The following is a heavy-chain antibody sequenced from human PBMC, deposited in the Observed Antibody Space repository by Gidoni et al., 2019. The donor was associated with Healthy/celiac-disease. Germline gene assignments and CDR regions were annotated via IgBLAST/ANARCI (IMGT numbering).Heavy chain of an antibody. CDR3: TTVGYSSSWPDY. CDR2: IKSKTDGGTT. J-gene: IGHJ4*02. D-gene: IGHD6-13*01. CDR1: GFTFSNAW. V-gene: IGHV3-15*01. Sequence: EVQLVESGGGLVKPGGSLRLYCAAAGFTFSNAWMSWVRQAPGKGLELVGRIKSKTDGGTTDYAAPVKGRFTISRDDSKNTLYLQMNSLKTEDTAVYYCTTVGYSSSWPDYWGQGTLVTVSS.